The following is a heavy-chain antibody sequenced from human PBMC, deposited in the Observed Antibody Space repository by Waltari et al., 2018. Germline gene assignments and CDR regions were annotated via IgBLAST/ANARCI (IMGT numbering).Heavy chain of an antibody. CDR2: IIPILGIA. Sequence: QVQLVQSGAEVKKPGSSVKVSCKASGGTFSSYAISWVRQAPGQGLEWMGGIIPILGIANYAQKFRGRVTITADKSTSTAYMELSSLRSEDTAVYYCASYGDQSDVWDYWGQGTLVTVSS. V-gene: IGHV1-69*10. D-gene: IGHD4-17*01. J-gene: IGHJ4*02. CDR3: ASYGDQSDVWDY. CDR1: GGTFSSYA.